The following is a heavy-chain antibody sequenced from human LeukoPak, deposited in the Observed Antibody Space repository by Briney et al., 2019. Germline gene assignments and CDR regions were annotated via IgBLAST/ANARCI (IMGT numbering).Heavy chain of an antibody. J-gene: IGHJ4*02. CDR2: ISGDGDST. Sequence: GGSLRLSCAASGFTFDDYAMHWVRQAPGKGLEWVSLISGDGDSTYYADSVKGRFTISRDNSKNSLYLQMNTLRSEDTALYYCAKGRRYSSSWYGYWGQGTLVTVSS. V-gene: IGHV3-43*02. D-gene: IGHD6-13*01. CDR3: AKGRRYSSSWYGY. CDR1: GFTFDDYA.